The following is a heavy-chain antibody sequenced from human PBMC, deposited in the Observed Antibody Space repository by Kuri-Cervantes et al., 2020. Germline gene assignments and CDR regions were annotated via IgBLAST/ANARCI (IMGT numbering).Heavy chain of an antibody. CDR2: IYCDEDK. V-gene: IGHV2-5*02. Sequence: SGPTLVKPTHTLTLTCTFSGFSLSTSGVGVGWIRQPPGKALEWLALIYCDEDKLYIPSLKSRLIITKDTSKNHVVLTMTNMDPVDTATSYCSHRDGRRPFDNWGQGTLVTVSS. CDR1: GFSLSTSGVG. J-gene: IGHJ4*02. CDR3: SHRDGRRPFDN.